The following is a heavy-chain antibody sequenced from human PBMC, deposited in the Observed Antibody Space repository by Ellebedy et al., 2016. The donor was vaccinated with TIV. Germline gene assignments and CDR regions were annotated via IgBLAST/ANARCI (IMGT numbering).Heavy chain of an antibody. Sequence: SETLSLTCTVSSGSISSHYWSWIRQPPGKGLEWIGCVYYSGSTNYNPSLKSRVTMSVDTSKNQFSLKLTSVTAADTAVYYCATAGFGDWHFDSWGQGTLVTVSS. V-gene: IGHV4-59*11. CDR3: ATAGFGDWHFDS. J-gene: IGHJ4*02. CDR1: SGSISSHY. CDR2: VYYSGST. D-gene: IGHD3-10*01.